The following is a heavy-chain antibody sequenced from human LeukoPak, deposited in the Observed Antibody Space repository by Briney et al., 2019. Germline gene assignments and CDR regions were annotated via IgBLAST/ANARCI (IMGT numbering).Heavy chain of an antibody. D-gene: IGHD6-25*01. V-gene: IGHV4-39*01. CDR3: ARQLPTAAADTRCYFDY. J-gene: IGHJ4*02. Sequence: SETLSLTCTVSGGSITGSSYYWGWLRQPPGKGRGWIGSMYYSGSTYYNPSLKRRLTISVDTSKNQFSLKLTSVTAADTAVYFCARQLPTAAADTRCYFDYWGQGTVVTVSS. CDR2: MYYSGST. CDR1: GGSITGSSYY.